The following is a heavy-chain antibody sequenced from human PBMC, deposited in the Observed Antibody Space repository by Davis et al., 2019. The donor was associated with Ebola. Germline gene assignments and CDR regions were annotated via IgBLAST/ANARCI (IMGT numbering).Heavy chain of an antibody. CDR1: GYRFISYG. V-gene: IGHV1-18*01. Sequence: ASVKVSCKASGYRFISYGISWVRQAPGQGLEWMGWITAYNGNTDYSQKVQGRVTMTTDTSTSTVYLELNSLTSDDTAVYYCVRDHSGSYDYWGQGTLVTVSS. CDR2: ITAYNGNT. CDR3: VRDHSGSYDY. J-gene: IGHJ4*02. D-gene: IGHD1-26*01.